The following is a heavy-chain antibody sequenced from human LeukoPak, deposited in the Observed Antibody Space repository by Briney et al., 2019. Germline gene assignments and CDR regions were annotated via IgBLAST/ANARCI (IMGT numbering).Heavy chain of an antibody. V-gene: IGHV3-23*01. J-gene: IGHJ4*02. CDR1: GFTFSSYA. CDR2: ISGSGRST. Sequence: GGSLTLSCAASGFTFSSYAMSWVRQAPGEGLEWVSTISGSGRSTYYADSVKGRFTISRDNSKNTLYLQMNSLRAEDTALFFCAKDDDYGGTTATSSDYWGQGTLVTVSS. D-gene: IGHD4-23*01. CDR3: AKDDDYGGTTATSSDY.